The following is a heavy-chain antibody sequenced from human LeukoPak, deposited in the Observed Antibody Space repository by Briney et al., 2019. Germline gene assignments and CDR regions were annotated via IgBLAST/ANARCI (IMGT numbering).Heavy chain of an antibody. J-gene: IGHJ4*02. CDR1: GGSISSYY. CDR3: AREGLRDYFDY. Sequence: SETLSLTCTVSGGSISSYYWSWIRQPPGKGLEWIGYIYYSGTTNYNPSLKSRVTISVDTSKNQFSLKLSSVTAAGTAVYYCAREGLRDYFDYWGQGTLVTVSS. V-gene: IGHV4-59*12. CDR2: IYYSGTT.